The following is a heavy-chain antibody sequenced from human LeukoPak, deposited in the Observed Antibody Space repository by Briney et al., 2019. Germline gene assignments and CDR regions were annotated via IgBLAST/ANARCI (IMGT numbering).Heavy chain of an antibody. V-gene: IGHV4-59*08. CDR3: ARLFGREFGADAFDI. J-gene: IGHJ3*02. CDR1: GGSISSYY. D-gene: IGHD3-16*01. Sequence: SETLSLTCTVSGGSISSYYWSWIRQPPGKGLEWIGYIYYSGSTNYNPSLKSRVTISVDTSKNQFSLKLSSVTAADTAVYFCARLFGREFGADAFDIWGQGTMVTVSS. CDR2: IYYSGST.